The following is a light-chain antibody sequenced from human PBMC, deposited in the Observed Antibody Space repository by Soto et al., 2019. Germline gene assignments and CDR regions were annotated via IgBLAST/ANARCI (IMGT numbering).Light chain of an antibody. CDR2: GNS. J-gene: IGLJ3*02. CDR3: QSYDSSLRGV. V-gene: IGLV1-40*01. Sequence: HSVLTQPPSVSGAPGQRVTISCTGSSSNIGAGYDVHWYQQLPGTAPKLLIYGNSNRPSGVPDRFSGSKSGTSASLAITGLQAEDEADYYCQSYDSSLRGVFGGGTKVTVL. CDR1: SSNIGAGYD.